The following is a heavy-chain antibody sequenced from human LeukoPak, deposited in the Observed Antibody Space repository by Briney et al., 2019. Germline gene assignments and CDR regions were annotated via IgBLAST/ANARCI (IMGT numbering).Heavy chain of an antibody. J-gene: IGHJ4*02. D-gene: IGHD3-22*01. CDR2: IKPDSGSS. CDR1: GYTFTAYY. V-gene: IGHV1-2*02. Sequence: GASVKVSCKASGYTFTAYYIHWLRQAPGQGPEWMGWIKPDSGSSHYAQKFQGRVTMTRDTSISTAYMDLSSLRSDDTAVYYCARKNSFYDSSAYDYWGQGTLVTVSS. CDR3: ARKNSFYDSSAYDY.